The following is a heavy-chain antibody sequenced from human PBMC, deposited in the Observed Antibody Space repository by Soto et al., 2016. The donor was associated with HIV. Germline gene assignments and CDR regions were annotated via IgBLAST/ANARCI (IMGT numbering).Heavy chain of an antibody. Sequence: EVQLVESGGGLVKPGGSLRLSCAASGSTFSSYSMNWVRQAPGKGLEWVSSISSSSSYIYYADSVKGRFTISRDNAKNSLYLQMNSLRAEDTAVYYCARAARGYYDSSGYSDYWGQGTLVTVSS. V-gene: IGHV3-21*01. CDR2: ISSSSSYI. J-gene: IGHJ4*02. CDR1: GSTFSSYS. CDR3: ARAARGYYDSSGYSDY. D-gene: IGHD3-22*01.